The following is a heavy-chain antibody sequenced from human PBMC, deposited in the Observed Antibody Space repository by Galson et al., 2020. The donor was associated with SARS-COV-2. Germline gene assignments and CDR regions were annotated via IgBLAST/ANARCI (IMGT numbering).Heavy chain of an antibody. CDR3: AGSTIVVVTAIDDFDI. V-gene: IGHV1-69*13. D-gene: IGHD2-21*02. J-gene: IGHJ3*02. CDR1: GCTFLSYA. CDR2: IIPIFCTA. Sequence: SSVKVSCQASGCTFLSYAISWVRQAPAQGLEWMGVIIPIFCTANYAHKFQGSVTITADESTSTAYMDLSNLRSEDTAEYYCAGSTIVVVTAIDDFDIWGQGTMVTVSS.